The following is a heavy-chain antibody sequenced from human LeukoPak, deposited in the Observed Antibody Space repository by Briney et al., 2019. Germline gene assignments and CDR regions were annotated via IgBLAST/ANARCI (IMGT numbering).Heavy chain of an antibody. CDR1: GGSISSSSYY. CDR2: IYYSGST. CDR3: ASSHIPGYCSGGSCAFDY. J-gene: IGHJ4*02. V-gene: IGHV4-39*01. D-gene: IGHD2-15*01. Sequence: SETLSLTCTVSGGSISSSSYYWGWIRQPPGQGLVGIVSIYYSGSTYYNPSLKSRVTISVDTSKNQFSLKLSSVTAADTAVYYCASSHIPGYCSGGSCAFDYWGQGTMVTVSS.